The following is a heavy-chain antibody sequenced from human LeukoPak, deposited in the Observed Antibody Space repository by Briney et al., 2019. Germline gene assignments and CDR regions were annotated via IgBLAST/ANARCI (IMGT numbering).Heavy chain of an antibody. CDR1: GFTFSSYW. D-gene: IGHD3-16*01. J-gene: IGHJ4*02. V-gene: IGHV3-7*01. Sequence: PGESLRLSCAASGFTFSSYWMSWVRQTPGKGLEWVANIIQDGSEKSYVDSVKGRFTISRDNAKNSLYLQMNSLRAEDTAVYYCARDPYRDYWGQGTLVTVSS. CDR2: IIQDGSEK. CDR3: ARDPYRDY.